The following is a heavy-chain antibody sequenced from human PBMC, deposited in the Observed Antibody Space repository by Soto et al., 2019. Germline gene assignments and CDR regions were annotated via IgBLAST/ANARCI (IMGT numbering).Heavy chain of an antibody. CDR2: VNNDGRNT. V-gene: IGHV3-23*01. Sequence: EVQLLESGGDLVQSGGSLRLSCEASGFTFSDFGMSWVRQIPGKGLEWVSTVNNDGRNTHYADSVEGRFTISRDNSXXXLYLQMGSLRAEDTAIYYCAKDAGNEESLFDYWGQGTLVTVSS. CDR3: AKDAGNEESLFDY. CDR1: GFTFSDFG. J-gene: IGHJ4*02.